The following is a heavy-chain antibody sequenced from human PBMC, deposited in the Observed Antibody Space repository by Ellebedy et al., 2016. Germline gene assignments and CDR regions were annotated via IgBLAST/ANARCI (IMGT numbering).Heavy chain of an antibody. CDR3: ANVGGSGTYYNGY. J-gene: IGHJ4*02. CDR2: VVGSGERT. Sequence: GGSLRLSCAASGFTFSTSAMSWVRQAPGKGPEWVSAVVGSGERTFYADSVKGRFTISRDNSKNRLYLQMSSLKVEDTATYYCANVGGSGTYYNGYWGQGTLVTVSS. CDR1: GFTFSTSA. V-gene: IGHV3-23*01. D-gene: IGHD3-10*01.